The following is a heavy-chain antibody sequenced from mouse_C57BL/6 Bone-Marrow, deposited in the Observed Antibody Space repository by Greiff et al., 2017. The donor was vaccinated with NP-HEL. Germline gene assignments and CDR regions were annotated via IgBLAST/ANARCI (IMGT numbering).Heavy chain of an antibody. CDR2: INPSSGYT. D-gene: IGHD2-1*01. CDR1: GYTFTSYW. J-gene: IGHJ4*01. Sequence: QVQLQQSGDELAKPGASVKLSCKASGYTFTSYWMHWVKQRPGQGLEWIGYINPSSGYTKYNQKFKDKATLTADKSSSTAYMQLSSLTYEDSAVYYCEYYGNSPYYYAMDYWGQGTSVTVSS. V-gene: IGHV1-7*01. CDR3: EYYGNSPYYYAMDY.